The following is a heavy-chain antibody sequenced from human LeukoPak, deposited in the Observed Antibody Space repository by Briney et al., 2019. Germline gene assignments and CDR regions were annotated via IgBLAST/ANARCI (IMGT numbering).Heavy chain of an antibody. Sequence: SETLSLTCTVSGGSISSYYWSWIRQPPGKGLEWIGYIYYSGSTNYNPSLKSRVTISVDTSKNQFSLKLTSVTAADTAVYYCCGSGWFAGPFGYWGQGALVTVSS. V-gene: IGHV4-59*12. CDR1: GGSISSYY. D-gene: IGHD6-19*01. J-gene: IGHJ4*02. CDR2: IYYSGST. CDR3: CGSGWFAGPFGY.